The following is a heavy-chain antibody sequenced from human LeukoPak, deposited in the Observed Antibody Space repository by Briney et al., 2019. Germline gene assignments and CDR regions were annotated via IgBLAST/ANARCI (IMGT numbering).Heavy chain of an antibody. J-gene: IGHJ4*02. CDR3: VRNNYYGSGEIDY. V-gene: IGHV4-59*01. Sequence: PSETLSLTCTVSGVSISGFYWSWIRQSPGKGLEWIGWLYHSRSTNYNPSLKSRVTMSVDTSKNQFPLKLNSVTAADTAVYYCVRNNYYGSGEIDYWGQGTLVTVSS. CDR2: LYHSRST. D-gene: IGHD3-10*01. CDR1: GVSISGFY.